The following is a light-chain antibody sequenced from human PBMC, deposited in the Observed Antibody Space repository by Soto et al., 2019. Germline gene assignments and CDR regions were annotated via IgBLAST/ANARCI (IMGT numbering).Light chain of an antibody. CDR2: DVS. V-gene: IGLV2-14*01. CDR3: SSDTSSSTLVL. J-gene: IGLJ2*01. CDR1: SSDVGGYNY. Sequence: QSVLTQPASVSGSPGQSITISCTGTSSDVGGYNYVSWYQQHPGKAPKLMIYDVSNRPSGVSNRLSGSKSGNTASLTISWLQAEDESDYYCSSDTSSSTLVLFGGGTKLTVL.